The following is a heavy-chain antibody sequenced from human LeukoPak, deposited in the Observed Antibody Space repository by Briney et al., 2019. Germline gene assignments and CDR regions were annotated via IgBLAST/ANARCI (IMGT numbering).Heavy chain of an antibody. CDR2: INPNSGGT. CDR3: ARGHQLLSGDFDY. D-gene: IGHD2-2*01. CDR1: GYTFTGYY. J-gene: IGHJ4*02. V-gene: IGHV1-2*02. Sequence: ASVKVSCKASGYTFTGYYMHWVRQAPGQGLEWMGWINPNSGGTNYAQKLQGRVTMTTDTSTSTAYMELRSLRSDDTAVYYCARGHQLLSGDFDYWGQGTLVTVSS.